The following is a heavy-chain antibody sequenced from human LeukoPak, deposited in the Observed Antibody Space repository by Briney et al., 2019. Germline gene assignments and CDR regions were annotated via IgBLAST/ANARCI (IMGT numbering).Heavy chain of an antibody. Sequence: GESLKISCKASGYSFTTYWIGWVRQMPGKGLEWMGIIFPGDSDTRYSPSFQGQVTISVDTSISTVYLLWSSLKASDTAMYFCAMTTSGWGLGTLVTVSS. CDR1: GYSFTTYW. CDR3: AMTTSG. V-gene: IGHV5-51*01. D-gene: IGHD3-16*01. CDR2: IFPGDSDT. J-gene: IGHJ4*02.